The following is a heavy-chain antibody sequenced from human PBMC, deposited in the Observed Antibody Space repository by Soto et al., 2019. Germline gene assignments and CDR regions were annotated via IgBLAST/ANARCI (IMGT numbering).Heavy chain of an antibody. CDR3: ASWDDYGASDQYRFDQ. V-gene: IGHV1-18*01. J-gene: IGHJ4*02. Sequence: ASVKVSCKDSGCTLPPSGISWLGPAPAEGLEWIGWTSIYNGHTEYSPKFLGRVVMPTDTSADTAYLELKSLSPDDAALYSCASWDDYGASDQYRFDQWGQGTLVTVSS. D-gene: IGHD4-17*01. CDR2: TSIYNGHT. CDR1: GCTLPPSG.